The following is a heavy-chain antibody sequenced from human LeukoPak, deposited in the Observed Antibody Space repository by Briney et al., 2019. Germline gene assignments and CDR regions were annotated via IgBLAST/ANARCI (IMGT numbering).Heavy chain of an antibody. J-gene: IGHJ4*02. CDR2: IKQDGSEK. CDR3: ARDPLPGDVGSYFDY. CDR1: GFTFSSYW. Sequence: GGSLRLSCAASGFTFSSYWMSWVRQAPGKGLEWVANIKQDGSEKYYVDSVKGRFTISRDNAKNSLYLQMNSLRAEDTAVYYCARDPLPGDVGSYFDYWGQGTLVTVSS. V-gene: IGHV3-7*01. D-gene: IGHD4-17*01.